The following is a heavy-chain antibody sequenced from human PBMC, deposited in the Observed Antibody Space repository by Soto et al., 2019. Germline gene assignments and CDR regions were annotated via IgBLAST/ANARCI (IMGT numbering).Heavy chain of an antibody. J-gene: IGHJ6*02. CDR3: ARDPSIVLVPAATYYYYYYGMDV. V-gene: IGHV3-53*01. Sequence: GGSLRLSCAASEFTVSSNYMGWVRQAPGKGLEWVSVLYISGSTYYADSVKGRFTISRDNAKNSLYLQMNSLRAEDTAVYYCARDPSIVLVPAATYYYYYYGMDVWGQGTTVTVSS. D-gene: IGHD2-2*01. CDR1: EFTVSSNY. CDR2: LYISGST.